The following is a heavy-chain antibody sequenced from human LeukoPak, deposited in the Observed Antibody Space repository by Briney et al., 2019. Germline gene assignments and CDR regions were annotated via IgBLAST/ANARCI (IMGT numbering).Heavy chain of an antibody. Sequence: ASVKVSCKASGYTFTSYAMHWVRQAPGQRLEWMGWINAGNGNTKYSQEFQGRVTITRDTSASTAYMELSSLRSEDMAVYYCARARPYYYDSSGYSTFDYWGQGTLVTVSS. CDR2: INAGNGNT. V-gene: IGHV1-3*03. CDR3: ARARPYYYDSSGYSTFDY. D-gene: IGHD3-22*01. J-gene: IGHJ4*02. CDR1: GYTFTSYA.